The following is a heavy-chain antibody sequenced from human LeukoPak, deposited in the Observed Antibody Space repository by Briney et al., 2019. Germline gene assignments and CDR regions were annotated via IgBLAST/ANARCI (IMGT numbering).Heavy chain of an antibody. J-gene: IGHJ4*02. Sequence: PSETLSLTCTVSGGSISSTSYYWGWIRQPPGKGLEWTGEINHSGSTNYNPSLKSRVTISVDTSKNQFSLKLSSVTAADTAVYYCARHGYSYGAYFFHWGQGTLVTVSS. D-gene: IGHD5-18*01. CDR3: ARHGYSYGAYFFH. CDR2: INHSGST. CDR1: GGSISSTSYY. V-gene: IGHV4-39*01.